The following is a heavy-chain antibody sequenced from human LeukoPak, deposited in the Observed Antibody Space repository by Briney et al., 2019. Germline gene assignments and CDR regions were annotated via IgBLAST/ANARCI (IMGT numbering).Heavy chain of an antibody. CDR1: GYTLTELC. J-gene: IGHJ4*02. Sequence: ASVKVSCKVSGYTLTELCMHWVRQAPGKGLERMGGFDPEDGETIYAQKFQGRVTTTEDTSTDTAYMELSSLRSEDTAVYYCATGSVGTVVTAFDYWGQGTLVTVSS. V-gene: IGHV1-24*01. CDR3: ATGSVGTVVTAFDY. D-gene: IGHD4-23*01. CDR2: FDPEDGET.